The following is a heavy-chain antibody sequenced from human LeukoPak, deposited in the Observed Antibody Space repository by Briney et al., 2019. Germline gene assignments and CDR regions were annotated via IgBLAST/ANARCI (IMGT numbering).Heavy chain of an antibody. D-gene: IGHD6-13*01. Sequence: GGSLRLSCAASGFTFSSYWMSWVRQAPGKGLEWVANIKQDGSEKYYVDSVKGRFTISRDNAKNSLYLQMNSLRAEDTAVYYCAREGRSIAAAGTYYWGQGTLVTVSS. V-gene: IGHV3-7*01. J-gene: IGHJ4*02. CDR3: AREGRSIAAAGTYY. CDR1: GFTFSSYW. CDR2: IKQDGSEK.